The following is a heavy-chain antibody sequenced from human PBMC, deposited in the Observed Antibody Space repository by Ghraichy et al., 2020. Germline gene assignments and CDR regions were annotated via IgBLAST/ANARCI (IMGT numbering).Heavy chain of an antibody. Sequence: SETLSLTCTVSGDSVSSGSYYWSWIRQPPGKGLEWIGYIYHNGGTNYNASLKSRVTISLDKSKNQFSLKLNSVTAADTALYYCAREGGYLSSGYYRFDYWGQGTQVTVSS. J-gene: IGHJ4*02. CDR3: AREGGYLSSGYYRFDY. CDR2: IYHNGGT. D-gene: IGHD3-3*01. V-gene: IGHV4-61*01. CDR1: GDSVSSGSYY.